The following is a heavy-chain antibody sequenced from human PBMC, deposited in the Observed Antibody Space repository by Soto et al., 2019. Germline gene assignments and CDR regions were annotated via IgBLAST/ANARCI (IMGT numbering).Heavy chain of an antibody. Sequence: SETLSLTCTVSVGSVSSGNFYWSWIRQPPGKGLEWIGFIYYSGSTHYNPSLKSRVTISVDTSKNQFSLQLSSVTAADTAVYYCARGRNGLVLYWGQGTLVTVSS. CDR1: VGSVSSGNFY. V-gene: IGHV4-61*01. CDR2: IYYSGST. J-gene: IGHJ4*02. D-gene: IGHD3-9*01. CDR3: ARGRNGLVLY.